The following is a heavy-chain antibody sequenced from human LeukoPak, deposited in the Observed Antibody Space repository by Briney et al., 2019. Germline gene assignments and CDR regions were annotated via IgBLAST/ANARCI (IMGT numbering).Heavy chain of an antibody. D-gene: IGHD6-13*01. Sequence: ASVKVSCKASGCTFTSYYMHWVRQAPGQGLEWMGIINPSGGSTSYAQKFQGRVTMTRDMSTGTVYMELSSLRSEDTAVYYCARAISRIAAAGTPWGNYYYYMDVWGKGTTVTVSS. J-gene: IGHJ6*03. CDR3: ARAISRIAAAGTPWGNYYYYMDV. CDR1: GCTFTSYY. V-gene: IGHV1-46*01. CDR2: INPSGGST.